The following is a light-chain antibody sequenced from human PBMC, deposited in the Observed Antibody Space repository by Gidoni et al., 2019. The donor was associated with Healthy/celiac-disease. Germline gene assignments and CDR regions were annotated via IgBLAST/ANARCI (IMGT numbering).Light chain of an antibody. CDR1: SLRSYY. CDR2: GKN. J-gene: IGLJ2*01. V-gene: IGLV3-19*01. Sequence: SSELTQDPAVSVALGQTVRITCQGDSLRSYYASWYQQKPGQAPVLVIYGKNNRPSGIPDRFSGSSSGNTASLTITGAQAEDEADYYCNSRDSSGNLYVVFGGGTKLTV. CDR3: NSRDSSGNLYVV.